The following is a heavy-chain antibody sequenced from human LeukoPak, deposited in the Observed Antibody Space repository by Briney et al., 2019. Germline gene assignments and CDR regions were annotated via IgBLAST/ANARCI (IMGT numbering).Heavy chain of an antibody. Sequence: PGGSLRLSCAASGFTFSNAWMNWVRQAPGKGLEWVAVIWYDGSNKYYADSVKGRFTISRDNSKNTLYLQMNSLRAEDTAVYYCAREPYCGGDCYSVPFDYWGQGTLVTVSS. CDR1: GFTFSNAW. CDR3: AREPYCGGDCYSVPFDY. V-gene: IGHV3-33*08. D-gene: IGHD2-21*02. J-gene: IGHJ4*02. CDR2: IWYDGSNK.